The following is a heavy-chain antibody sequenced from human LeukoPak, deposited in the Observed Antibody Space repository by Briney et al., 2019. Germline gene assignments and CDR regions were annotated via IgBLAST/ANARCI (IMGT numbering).Heavy chain of an antibody. D-gene: IGHD2-15*01. V-gene: IGHV3-30*04. J-gene: IGHJ6*03. Sequence: GGSLRLSCAASGFTFSSYAMHWVRQAPGKGLEWVALISYDGNKKYYADSVKGRFTISRDNSKNTLYLQMNSLRAEDTAVYYCAGCGSCSPYYYYYYMDVWGKGTTVTVSS. CDR3: AGCGSCSPYYYYYYMDV. CDR2: ISYDGNKK. CDR1: GFTFSSYA.